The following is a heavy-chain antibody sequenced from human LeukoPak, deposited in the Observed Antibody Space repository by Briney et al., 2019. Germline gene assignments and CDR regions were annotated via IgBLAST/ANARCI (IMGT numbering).Heavy chain of an antibody. CDR1: GYSISSGYY. CDR2: IYHSGST. CDR3: ARAHPVAGLGDTLDI. V-gene: IGHV4-38-2*02. Sequence: PSETLSLTCTVSGYSISSGYYWGWIRQPPGKGLEWMGSIYHSGSTYYNPSLKSRVTISVDTSKNQFSLKLTSVTAADTAVYYCARAHPVAGLGDTLDIWGQGTMVTVSS. D-gene: IGHD6-19*01. J-gene: IGHJ3*02.